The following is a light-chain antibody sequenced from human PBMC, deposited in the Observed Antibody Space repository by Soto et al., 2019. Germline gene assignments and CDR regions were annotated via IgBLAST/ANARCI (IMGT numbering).Light chain of an antibody. J-gene: IGKJ1*01. CDR3: QQSYSTAWT. CDR1: QGISTY. CDR2: AAS. Sequence: DIQMTQSPSSLSASVGDRVTITCRASQGISTYLNCYQQKPGKAPKLLIYAASSLHSGVTSRFSGSVSETDFTLTISSLQPEDFATYYCQQSYSTAWTFGQGTKVEIK. V-gene: IGKV1-39*01.